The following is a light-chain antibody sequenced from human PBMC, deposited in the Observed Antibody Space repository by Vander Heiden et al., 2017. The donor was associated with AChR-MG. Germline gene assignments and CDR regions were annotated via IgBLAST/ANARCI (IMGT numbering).Light chain of an antibody. V-gene: IGKV3-11*01. Sequence: EIVLTQSPATLSLSPGERATLSCSASRSIDNFLAWYQQKPGQAPRLLIYDAFTRVTDIPARFRGSGSGTDFTLTIANLEPEDSAVYYCQQRRDWPLTFGGGTRVEI. J-gene: IGKJ4*01. CDR2: DAF. CDR1: RSIDNF. CDR3: QQRRDWPLT.